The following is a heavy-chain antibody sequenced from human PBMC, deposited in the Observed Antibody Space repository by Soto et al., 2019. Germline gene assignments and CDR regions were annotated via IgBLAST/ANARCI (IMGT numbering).Heavy chain of an antibody. D-gene: IGHD6-13*01. J-gene: IGHJ4*02. CDR1: GFTFSSYV. CDR3: ARLNSSTWYFDY. CDR2: ISGGGGST. V-gene: IGHV3-23*01. Sequence: EVQLLESGGGLVQPGESLRLSCAASGFTFSSYVMSWVRQAPGKGLEWVSAISGGGGSTYYADSVKGRFTISRDNSKNTLYLQMNSLRAEDTAVYYCARLNSSTWYFDYWGQGTLVPVSS.